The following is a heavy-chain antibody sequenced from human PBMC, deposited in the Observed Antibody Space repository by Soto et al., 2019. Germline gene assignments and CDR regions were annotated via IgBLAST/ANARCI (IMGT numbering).Heavy chain of an antibody. J-gene: IGHJ4*02. V-gene: IGHV4-39*01. Sequence: QLQLQESGPGLVKPSETLSLTCTVSGGSISSSSYYWGWIRQPPGKGLEWIGSIYYSGSTYYNPSLKSRVTISVDTSKNQFSLKLSSVTAADTAVYYCARLGYCTNGVCYTNDFDYWGQGTLVTVSS. D-gene: IGHD2-8*01. CDR3: ARLGYCTNGVCYTNDFDY. CDR2: IYYSGST. CDR1: GGSISSSSYY.